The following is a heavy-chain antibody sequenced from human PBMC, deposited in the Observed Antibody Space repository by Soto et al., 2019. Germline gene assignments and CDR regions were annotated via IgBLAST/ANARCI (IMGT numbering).Heavy chain of an antibody. CDR2: ISHSGERT. V-gene: IGHV3-23*01. CDR1: GFTFSGYT. D-gene: IGHD6-19*01. Sequence: EVQLLESGGGLAQPGGSLRLSCAASGFTFSGYTMAWVRQAPGKGLEWVSTISHSGERTYYAESVKGRFTISRDNSKNTLYQQMNSLRGEDTAVYFCSKDGWENWGQGTLVTVAS. CDR3: SKDGWEN. J-gene: IGHJ4*02.